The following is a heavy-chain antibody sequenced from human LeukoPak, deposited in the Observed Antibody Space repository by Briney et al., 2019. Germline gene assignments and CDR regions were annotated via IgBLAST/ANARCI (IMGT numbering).Heavy chain of an antibody. J-gene: IGHJ4*02. D-gene: IGHD6-6*01. CDR3: ARGGDGSSSPRFQSIDY. CDR1: GYTFTSYY. V-gene: IGHV1-46*01. CDR2: INPSGGST. Sequence: ASVKVSCKASGYTFTSYYMHWVRQAPGQGLERMGIINPSGGSTSYAQKFQGRVTMTRDTSTSTVYMELSSLRSEDTAVYYCARGGDGSSSPRFQSIDYWGQGTLVTVSS.